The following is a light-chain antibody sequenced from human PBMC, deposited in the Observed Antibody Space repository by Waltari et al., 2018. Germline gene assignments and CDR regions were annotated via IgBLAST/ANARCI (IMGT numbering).Light chain of an antibody. V-gene: IGLV2-14*01. J-gene: IGLJ3*02. CDR1: XSXXGGXNY. CDR3: XSYTSSSXXX. Sequence: QSAXTQPASVSGSPGQSITIXCTGTXSXXGGXNYVSWYQQHPGKAPKLMIYDVSKRPSGVSNRFSGSKSGNXASXTISGLQXXDEXDXYCXSYTSSSXXXXXXXTKLTVL. CDR2: DVS.